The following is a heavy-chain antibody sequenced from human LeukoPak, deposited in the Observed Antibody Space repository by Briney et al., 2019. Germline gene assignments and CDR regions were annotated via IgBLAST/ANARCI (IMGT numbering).Heavy chain of an antibody. Sequence: SETLSLTCTVSGYSISTGYYWDWIRQPPGKGLEWIGSMYYSGSTYYNPSLKSRVTISVDTSKNQFSLKLNSVTAADTALYYCARTYGDYSYNCFDPWGQGTLVTVSS. CDR2: MYYSGST. J-gene: IGHJ5*02. CDR1: GYSISTGYY. CDR3: ARTYGDYSYNCFDP. D-gene: IGHD4-17*01. V-gene: IGHV4-38-2*02.